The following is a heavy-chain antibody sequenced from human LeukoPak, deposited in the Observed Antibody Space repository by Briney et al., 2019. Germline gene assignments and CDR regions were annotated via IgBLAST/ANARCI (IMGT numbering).Heavy chain of an antibody. V-gene: IGHV3-74*01. CDR3: ARAPGEYNFGSFDY. J-gene: IGHJ4*02. CDR1: GLTFSSHW. CDR2: ITNDGSST. D-gene: IGHD5-18*01. Sequence: GGSLRLSCAASGLTFSSHWMHWVRQAPGKGLVWVSRITNDGSSTTYADSVKGRFTISRDNAKNMLYLQVNSLRAEDTAIYFCARAPGEYNFGSFDYWGQGALVTVSS.